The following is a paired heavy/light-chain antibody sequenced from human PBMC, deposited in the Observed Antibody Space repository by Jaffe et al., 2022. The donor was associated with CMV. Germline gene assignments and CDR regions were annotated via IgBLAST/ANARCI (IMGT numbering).Heavy chain of an antibody. J-gene: IGHJ5*02. D-gene: IGHD2-2*01. Sequence: QLQLQESGPGLVKPSETLSLTCTVSGGSISSPDYYWGWIRQPPGKGLEWFGTISYSGDTYYNPSLKSRVTISIDTSKNQFSLKLSSVTAADTAVYYCARQSPTIEVIPGARASWFDPWGQGTLVTVSS. CDR1: GGSISSPDYY. V-gene: IGHV4-39*01. CDR3: ARQSPTIEVIPGARASWFDP. CDR2: ISYSGDT.
Light chain of an antibody. Sequence: QSVLTQPPSVSAAPGQKVTISCSGRSSNIGNNYISWYQRLPGTAPKLLIYDNNKRPSGIPDRFSGSKSGTSATLGITGLQTGDEADYFCGTCDNSLSAWVFGGGTKLTVL. CDR1: SSNIGNNY. CDR2: DNN. V-gene: IGLV1-51*01. CDR3: GTCDNSLSAWV. J-gene: IGLJ3*02.